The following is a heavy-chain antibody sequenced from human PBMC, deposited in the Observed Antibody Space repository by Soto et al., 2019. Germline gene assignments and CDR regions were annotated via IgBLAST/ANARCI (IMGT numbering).Heavy chain of an antibody. D-gene: IGHD1-26*01. CDR1: GFTFSSYE. J-gene: IGHJ4*02. CDR3: ARAGGGHANSGSYYY. CDR2: ISSSGSTI. Sequence: GGSLRLSCAASGFTFSSYEMNWVRQAPGKGLEWVSYISSSGSTIYYADSVKGRFTISRDNAKNSLYLQMNSLRAEDTAVYYCARAGGGHANSGSYYYWGQGTLVTVSS. V-gene: IGHV3-48*03.